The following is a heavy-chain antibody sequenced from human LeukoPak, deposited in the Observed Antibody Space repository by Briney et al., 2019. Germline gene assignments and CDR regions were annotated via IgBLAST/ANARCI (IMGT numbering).Heavy chain of an antibody. D-gene: IGHD3-22*01. Sequence: GGSLRLYCATSGFTFKNYAMNWVRQAPGKGLEWASSISGDSSDIYYADSVMGRSTISRDNAKNSVYLQINSLRAEDTAIYYCARRGYSDSSGYDYWGQGTLVTVSS. J-gene: IGHJ4*02. CDR2: ISGDSSDI. CDR1: GFTFKNYA. V-gene: IGHV3-21*01. CDR3: ARRGYSDSSGYDY.